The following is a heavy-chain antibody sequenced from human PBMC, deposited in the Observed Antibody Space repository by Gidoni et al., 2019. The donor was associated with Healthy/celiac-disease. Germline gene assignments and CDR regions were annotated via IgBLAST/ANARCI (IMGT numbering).Heavy chain of an antibody. D-gene: IGHD3-3*01. CDR3: AREEGYFEGNDAFDI. CDR2: INAGNGNT. V-gene: IGHV1-3*01. Sequence: VQLVQSGAEVKKPGASVKVSCKASGYTFTRYAMHWVRQAPGQRLEWMGWINAGNGNTKYSQKFQGRVTITRDTSASTAYMELSSLRSEDTAVDYCAREEGYFEGNDAFDIWGQGTMVTVSS. CDR1: GYTFTRYA. J-gene: IGHJ3*02.